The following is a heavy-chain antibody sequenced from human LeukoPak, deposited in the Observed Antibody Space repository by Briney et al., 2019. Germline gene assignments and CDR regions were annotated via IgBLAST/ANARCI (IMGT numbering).Heavy chain of an antibody. J-gene: IGHJ6*02. Sequence: GGSLRLSCAASGFTFSSYAMSWVRQAPGKGLEWVSAISGSGGSTYYADSVKGRFTISRDNSKNTLYLQMNSLRAEDTAVYYCAKSPRALSPNTSSYYYYGMDVWGQGTTVTVSS. CDR3: AKSPRALSPNTSSYYYYGMDV. V-gene: IGHV3-23*01. CDR2: ISGSGGST. CDR1: GFTFSSYA. D-gene: IGHD3-3*02.